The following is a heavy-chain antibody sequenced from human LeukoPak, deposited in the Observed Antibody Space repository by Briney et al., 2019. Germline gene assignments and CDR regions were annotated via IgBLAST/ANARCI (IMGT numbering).Heavy chain of an antibody. CDR3: AREPGGYDYVWGSYREYYFDY. Sequence: SSETLSLTCTVSGGSISSYYRSWIRQPPGKGLEWIGYIYYSGSTNYNPSLKSRVTISVDTSKNQFSLKLSSVTAADTAVYYCAREPGGYDYVWGSYREYYFDYWGQGTLVTVSS. J-gene: IGHJ4*02. D-gene: IGHD3-16*02. V-gene: IGHV4-59*12. CDR1: GGSISSYY. CDR2: IYYSGST.